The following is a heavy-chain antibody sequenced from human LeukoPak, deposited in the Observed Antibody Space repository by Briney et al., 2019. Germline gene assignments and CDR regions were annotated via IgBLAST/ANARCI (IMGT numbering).Heavy chain of an antibody. Sequence: SETLSLTCAVYGGSFSGYYWSWIRQPPGKGLEWIGEINHSGSTNYNPSPKSRVTISVDTSKNQFSLKLSSVTAADTAVYYCAGRGYSGRFDHWGQGTLVTVSS. V-gene: IGHV4-34*01. CDR2: INHSGST. CDR1: GGSFSGYY. D-gene: IGHD5-12*01. CDR3: AGRGYSGRFDH. J-gene: IGHJ4*02.